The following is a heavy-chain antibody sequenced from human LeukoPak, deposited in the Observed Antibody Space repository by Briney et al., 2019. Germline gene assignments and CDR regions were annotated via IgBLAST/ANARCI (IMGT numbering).Heavy chain of an antibody. Sequence: TGGSLRLSCTASGFAFNFYAMTWVRQAPGKGLQWVSAISGSGGGTYYADSVKGRLTISRDNSKNTLYLQMSSLRAEDTAVYYCAKAFSAYENWPPNWFDPWGQGTLVTVSS. CDR3: AKAFSAYENWPPNWFDP. D-gene: IGHD5-12*01. V-gene: IGHV3-23*01. CDR2: ISGSGGGT. J-gene: IGHJ5*02. CDR1: GFAFNFYA.